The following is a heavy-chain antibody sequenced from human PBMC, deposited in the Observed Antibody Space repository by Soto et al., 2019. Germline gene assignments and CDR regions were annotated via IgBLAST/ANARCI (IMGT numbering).Heavy chain of an antibody. CDR2: ISYDGSNE. Sequence: QVQLVESGGGVVPPGRSLRLSCAASGFSFSSYGLHWVRQAPGKGLEWVAAISYDGSNEYYADSVKGRFTISRDNSKNTLYLQMNSRRAEDTAVYYCAKATYSGSYFSDYWGQGTLVTVSS. CDR1: GFSFSSYG. V-gene: IGHV3-30*18. CDR3: AKATYSGSYFSDY. D-gene: IGHD1-26*01. J-gene: IGHJ4*02.